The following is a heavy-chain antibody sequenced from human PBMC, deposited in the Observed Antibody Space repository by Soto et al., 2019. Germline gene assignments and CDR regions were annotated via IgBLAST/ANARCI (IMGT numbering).Heavy chain of an antibody. CDR1: GYTFIIYG. D-gene: IGHD3-10*01. CDR2: ISASNGNT. CDR3: ARDLDGSGSYFTDY. Sequence: ASVKVSCKASGYTFIIYGINWVRQAPGQGLEWMGWISASNGNTKYAQNLQGRVTMTTDTSTSTAYMELRSLRSDDTAVYYCARDLDGSGSYFTDYWGQGILVTVSS. J-gene: IGHJ4*02. V-gene: IGHV1-18*01.